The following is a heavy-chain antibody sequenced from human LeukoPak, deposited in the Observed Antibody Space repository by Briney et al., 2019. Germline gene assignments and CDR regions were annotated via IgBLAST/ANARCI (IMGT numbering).Heavy chain of an antibody. Sequence: GGSLRLSCAASGFTFSDYYMSWIRQAPGKGLEWVSYISTTSSYTDYADSVRGRFTISRDNAKNLLYLQMNSLRPEDTAVYFCERDWYCSSSICYTDRNWFDPWGQGTLVTVSS. CDR1: GFTFSDYY. CDR3: ERDWYCSSSICYTDRNWFDP. CDR2: ISTTSSYT. D-gene: IGHD2-2*02. J-gene: IGHJ5*02. V-gene: IGHV3-11*05.